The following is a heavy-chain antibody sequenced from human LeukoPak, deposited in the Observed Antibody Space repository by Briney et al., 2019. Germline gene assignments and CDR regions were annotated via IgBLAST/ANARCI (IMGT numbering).Heavy chain of an antibody. D-gene: IGHD2-2*01. J-gene: IGHJ4*02. Sequence: GGSLRLSCAASGFTFSSYWMHWVRQAPGKGLVWVSRIDSDGTTIDYADSVKGRFTISRDNANNTLYLQMNSLRAEDAGVYYCARGLTLLGYCSGTSCLMNYWGQGTLVTVSS. CDR2: IDSDGTTI. CDR3: ARGLTLLGYCSGTSCLMNY. CDR1: GFTFSSYW. V-gene: IGHV3-74*01.